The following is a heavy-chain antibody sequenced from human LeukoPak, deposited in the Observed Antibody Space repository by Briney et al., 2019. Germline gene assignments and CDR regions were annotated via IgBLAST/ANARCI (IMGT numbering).Heavy chain of an antibody. CDR1: GGSISSGSYY. CDR3: AREVERYSSGWADY. Sequence: SETLSLICTVSGGSISSGSYYWSWIRQPAGKGLEWIGRIYTSGSTNYNPSLKSRVTISVDTSKNQFSLKLSSVTAADTAVYYCAREVERYSSGWADYWGQGTLVTVSS. CDR2: IYTSGST. J-gene: IGHJ4*02. V-gene: IGHV4-61*02. D-gene: IGHD6-19*01.